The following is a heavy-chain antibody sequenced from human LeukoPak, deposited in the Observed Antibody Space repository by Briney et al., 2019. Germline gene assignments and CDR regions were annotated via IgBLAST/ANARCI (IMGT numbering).Heavy chain of an antibody. CDR2: ISGSGGTT. CDR1: GFTFSSDG. J-gene: IGHJ4*02. D-gene: IGHD3-16*02. Sequence: GGSLRLSCAASGFTFSSDGMNWVRQAPGKGLEWVSVISGSGGTTYYADSVKGRFTISRDNSKNTLYLQMNSLRAEDTAVYYRAQDWGGFRNYFDYWGQGTLVTVSS. CDR3: AQDWGGFRNYFDY. V-gene: IGHV3-23*01.